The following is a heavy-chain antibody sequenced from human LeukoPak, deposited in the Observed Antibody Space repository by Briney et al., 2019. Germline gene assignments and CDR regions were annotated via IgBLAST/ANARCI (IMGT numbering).Heavy chain of an antibody. Sequence: PGGSLRLSCAASGFTFSSYEMNWVRQAPGKGLEWVSYISSSGSTIYYADSVKGRFTISRDNAKNSLYLQMNSLRAEDTAVYYCARDYYYCSGGSCRKSGFDYWGQGTLVTVSS. CDR1: GFTFSSYE. CDR2: ISSSGSTI. D-gene: IGHD2-15*01. V-gene: IGHV3-48*03. J-gene: IGHJ4*02. CDR3: ARDYYYCSGGSCRKSGFDY.